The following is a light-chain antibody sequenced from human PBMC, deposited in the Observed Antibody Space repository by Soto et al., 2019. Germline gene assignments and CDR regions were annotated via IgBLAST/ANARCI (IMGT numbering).Light chain of an antibody. V-gene: IGKV3-20*01. CDR3: QHYGSSPRT. CDR2: GAG. Sequence: EIVLTQSPGTLSLSPGEKATLSCRASQSVSSSYLAWYQQKPGRAPRLLIYGAGSRATGIPDRFSGSGSGTDFTLTINRLEPEDFAVYYCQHYGSSPRTFGQGTKVEIK. J-gene: IGKJ1*01. CDR1: QSVSSSY.